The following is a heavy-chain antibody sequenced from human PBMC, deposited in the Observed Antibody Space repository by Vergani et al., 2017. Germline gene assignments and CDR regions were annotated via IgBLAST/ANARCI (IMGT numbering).Heavy chain of an antibody. D-gene: IGHD3-16*01. Sequence: QVQLQESGPGVVKPSQTLSLTCAVSGGSISSGDHCWTWIRQRPGKGLEWIGYIFYSGTTYDNPSLRSRLTTSVDTSQNQFSLRLTTLTAADTAVYYCARQFWVTQGVGAFETWGRGTEVSVSS. V-gene: IGHV4-31*11. CDR2: IFYSGTT. J-gene: IGHJ3*02. CDR3: ARQFWVTQGVGAFET. CDR1: GGSISSGDHC.